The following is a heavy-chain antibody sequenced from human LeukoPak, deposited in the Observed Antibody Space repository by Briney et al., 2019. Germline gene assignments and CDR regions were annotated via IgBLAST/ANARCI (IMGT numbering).Heavy chain of an antibody. Sequence: GRSLRLSCATSGFTFDDSAMHWVRHAPGKGLEWVAGINWNRRKIGYADSVRGRFTISTDSAKNSLYLQMNSLRPEDTALYYCVKDKTAWLFGGECYHYGMDVWGQGTTVIVSS. CDR3: VKDKTAWLFGGECYHYGMDV. J-gene: IGHJ6*02. D-gene: IGHD3-22*01. CDR2: INWNRRKI. V-gene: IGHV3-9*01. CDR1: GFTFDDSA.